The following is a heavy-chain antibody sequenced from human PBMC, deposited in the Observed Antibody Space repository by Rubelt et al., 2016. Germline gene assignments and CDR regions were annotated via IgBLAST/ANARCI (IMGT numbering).Heavy chain of an antibody. CDR2: FDPEDGET. CDR3: ATGHSYVPYFDY. V-gene: IGHV1-24*01. CDR1: GYTLTELS. Sequence: QVQLVQSGAEVKKPGASVKVSCKVSGYTLTELSMHWVRQAPGKGLEWMGGFDPEDGETIYAQKFQGRVTMTEDTSTDTAYMEMISLRAEDTAVYYCATGHSYVPYFDYWGQGTLVTVSS. J-gene: IGHJ4*02. D-gene: IGHD5-18*01.